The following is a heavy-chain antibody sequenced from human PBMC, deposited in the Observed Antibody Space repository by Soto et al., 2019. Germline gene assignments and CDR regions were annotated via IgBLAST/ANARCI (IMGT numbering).Heavy chain of an antibody. Sequence: SETLSLTCTVSGASISSSRSYWGWVRQPPGKGLEWIVSFYYTGGTCSTYYNPSLKSRVTISVDTSKSQFSLNLRSVTAADTAVYYCASPRQGNYDFLSGYYALDYWGQGTLVTVSS. CDR3: ASPRQGNYDFLSGYYALDY. J-gene: IGHJ4*02. V-gene: IGHV4-39*01. D-gene: IGHD3-3*01. CDR2: FYYTGGTCST. CDR1: GASISSSRSY.